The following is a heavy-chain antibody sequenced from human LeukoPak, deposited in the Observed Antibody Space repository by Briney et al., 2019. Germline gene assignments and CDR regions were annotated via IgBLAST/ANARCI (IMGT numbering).Heavy chain of an antibody. Sequence: GASVKVSCKASGYTFTGYYLHWVRQAPGQGLEWMGWINPNTGRTLYVQNFQGRVTMTRDTSISTAYMELSRLRSDDTAFYYCTRDLGQSSGLSWGQGTLVTVSS. CDR2: INPNTGRT. D-gene: IGHD3-10*01. V-gene: IGHV1-2*02. J-gene: IGHJ5*02. CDR3: TRDLGQSSGLS. CDR1: GYTFTGYY.